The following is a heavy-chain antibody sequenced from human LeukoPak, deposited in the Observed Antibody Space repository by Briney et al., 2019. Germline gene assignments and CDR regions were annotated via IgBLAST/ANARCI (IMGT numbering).Heavy chain of an antibody. CDR2: IYYSGST. Sequence: PSETLSLTCTVSGGSISSSSYYWGWIRQPPGKGLEWIGSIYYSGSTYYNPSLKSRVTISVDTSKNQFSLKLSSVTAADTAVYYCARSDWNYEYFDYWGQGTLVTVSS. CDR1: GGSISSSSYY. V-gene: IGHV4-39*01. J-gene: IGHJ4*02. D-gene: IGHD1-7*01. CDR3: ARSDWNYEYFDY.